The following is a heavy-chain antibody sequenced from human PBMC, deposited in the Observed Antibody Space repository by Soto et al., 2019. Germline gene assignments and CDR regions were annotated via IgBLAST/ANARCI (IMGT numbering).Heavy chain of an antibody. CDR3: AKSSGGRDQEFDY. D-gene: IGHD1-26*01. CDR1: GFILSNYG. CDR2: ISSNGIIT. Sequence: QGQLVESGGGVVHPGRSLRLSCAGTGFILSNYGMHWVRQAPGKGLEWVAVISSNGIITYADSVKGRFTISRDTSKNTVNLQMNSLRAEDTGLYYGAKSSGGRDQEFDYWGHGTLVTVSS. V-gene: IGHV3-30*18. J-gene: IGHJ4*01.